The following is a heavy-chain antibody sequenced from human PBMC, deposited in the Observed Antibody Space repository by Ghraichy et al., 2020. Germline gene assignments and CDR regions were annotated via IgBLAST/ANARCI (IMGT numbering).Heavy chain of an antibody. Sequence: SCAASGFTFSSYAMSWVRQAPGKGLEWVSAISGSGGSTYYADSVKGRFTISRDNSKNTLYLQMNSLRAEDTAVYYCAKARDGYSYYFDYWGQGTLVTVSS. CDR3: AKARDGYSYYFDY. CDR1: GFTFSSYA. CDR2: ISGSGGST. V-gene: IGHV3-23*01. J-gene: IGHJ4*02. D-gene: IGHD5-24*01.